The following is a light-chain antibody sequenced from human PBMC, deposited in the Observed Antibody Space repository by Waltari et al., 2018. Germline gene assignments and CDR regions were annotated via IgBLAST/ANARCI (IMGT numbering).Light chain of an antibody. V-gene: IGKV1-5*01. CDR3: QQYNSYPYT. J-gene: IGKJ2*01. CDR2: DVS. CDR1: QVFSYW. Sequence: DIQMTQSPSTLSASVGDRVTITCRASQVFSYWLAWYQQKPGKAPKLLIYDVSSLESGVPSRFSGSGSGTDFTLTINSLQPEDFATYYCQQYNSYPYTFGQGTKLEIK.